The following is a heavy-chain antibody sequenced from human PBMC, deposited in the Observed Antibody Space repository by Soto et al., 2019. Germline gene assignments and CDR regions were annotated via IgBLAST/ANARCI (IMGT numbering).Heavy chain of an antibody. V-gene: IGHV1-3*01. CDR2: INAGNGNT. Sequence: ASVKGSCKASGYTFTSYAMHWVRQAPRQRLEWMGWINAGNGNTKYSQKFQGRVTITRDTSASTAYMELSSLRSEDTAVYYCARSIVVVTALDYWGQGTLVTVPQ. J-gene: IGHJ4*02. CDR1: GYTFTSYA. D-gene: IGHD2-21*02. CDR3: ARSIVVVTALDY.